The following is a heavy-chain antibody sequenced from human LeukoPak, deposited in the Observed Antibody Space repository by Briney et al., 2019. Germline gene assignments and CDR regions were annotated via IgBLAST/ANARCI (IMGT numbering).Heavy chain of an antibody. D-gene: IGHD1-1*01. Sequence: QAGGSPRLSCAASGFTFSSYSMSWVRQAPGKGLEWVANIKQDGSEKYYVDSVKGRFTISRDNAKNSLYLQMNSLRAEDTAVYYCATTTNYYYYYMDVWGKGTTVTVSS. CDR1: GFTFSSYS. J-gene: IGHJ6*03. V-gene: IGHV3-7*01. CDR3: ATTTNYYYYYMDV. CDR2: IKQDGSEK.